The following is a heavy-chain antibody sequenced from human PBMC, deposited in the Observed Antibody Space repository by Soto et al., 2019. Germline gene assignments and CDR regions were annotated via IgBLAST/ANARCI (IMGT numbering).Heavy chain of an antibody. D-gene: IGHD3-3*01. V-gene: IGHV3-72*01. Sequence: EVQLVESGGGLVQPGGSLRLSCAASGFTFSDHYMDWVRQAPGKGLEWVGRTRNKANSYTTEYAASVKGRFTISRDDSKNSLYLQMNLLKTEDTAVYYCARGAPTYYDFWSGYRTSYGMDVWGQGTTVTVSS. CDR3: ARGAPTYYDFWSGYRTSYGMDV. CDR1: GFTFSDHY. J-gene: IGHJ6*02. CDR2: TRNKANSYTT.